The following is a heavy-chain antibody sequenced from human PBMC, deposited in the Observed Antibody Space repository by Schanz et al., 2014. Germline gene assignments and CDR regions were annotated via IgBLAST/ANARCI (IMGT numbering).Heavy chain of an antibody. V-gene: IGHV4-34*01. CDR1: GGSFTSFY. J-gene: IGHJ4*02. CDR2: INHSGNT. Sequence: QVQLQEWGAGLLKPSETLSLTCNVYGGSFTSFYWSWIRQSPKKGLEWIGEINHSGNTNYNPSLRSRVVISVDPSKSQFSLKLNSVTAADTAVYYCARSEFDFWGQGTLVTVSS. CDR3: ARSEFDF.